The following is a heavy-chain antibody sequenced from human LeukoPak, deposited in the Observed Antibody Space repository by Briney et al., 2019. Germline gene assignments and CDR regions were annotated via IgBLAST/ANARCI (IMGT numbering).Heavy chain of an antibody. J-gene: IGHJ4*02. CDR1: GGSIRSYY. V-gene: IGHV4-59*01. Sequence: SETLSLTCTVSGGSIRSYYWSWIRQPPGKGLEWIGYIYYSGSTNYNPSLKSRVTISLDTSKNQFSLKLGSVTAADTAVYYCASGYLWFGEFDYWGQGTLVTVSS. CDR2: IYYSGST. D-gene: IGHD3-10*01. CDR3: ASGYLWFGEFDY.